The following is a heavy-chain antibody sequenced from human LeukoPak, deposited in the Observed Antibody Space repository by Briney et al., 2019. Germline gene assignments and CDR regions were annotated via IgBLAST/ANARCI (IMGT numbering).Heavy chain of an antibody. V-gene: IGHV3-33*01. CDR2: IWSVGSTK. CDR3: ASLVGGTENFDY. D-gene: IGHD1-26*01. CDR1: GFTFTRYA. J-gene: IGHJ4*02. Sequence: GGSLRLSCAASGFTFTRYAIHWVRQAPGKGLDWVAVIWSVGSTKSYADSVKGRFTISRDNSKNTLYLQMNSLRAEDTAVYFCASLVGGTENFDYWGQGTLVTVSS.